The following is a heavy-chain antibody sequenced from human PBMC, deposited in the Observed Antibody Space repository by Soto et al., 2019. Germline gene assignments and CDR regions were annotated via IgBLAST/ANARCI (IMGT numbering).Heavy chain of an antibody. J-gene: IGHJ4*02. CDR3: ARGRYSYGPLGY. V-gene: IGHV3-30-3*01. Sequence: QVQLVESGGGVVQPGRSRSLSFAAFGFTFSSFAMPGFGRALGKGLEWVAVISYDGSNKYYADSVKGRFTISRDNSKNTLYLQMNSLRAEDTAVYYCARGRYSYGPLGYWGQGTLVTVSS. CDR1: GFTFSSFA. D-gene: IGHD5-18*01. CDR2: ISYDGSNK.